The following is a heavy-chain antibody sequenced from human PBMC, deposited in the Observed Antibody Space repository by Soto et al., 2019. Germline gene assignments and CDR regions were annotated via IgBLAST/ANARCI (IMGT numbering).Heavy chain of an antibody. D-gene: IGHD2-15*01. J-gene: IGHJ4*01. CDR3: AKEYCSGGTCYSVFDF. CDR2: ISGSGYTT. Sequence: GGSLRLSCAASGFTFSSFYMSWVRQGPGKGQGWVSAISGSGYTTYSADSAKGRFTLSRDNSKNTLYMEMNSLTAEDTAVYYCAKEYCSGGTCYSVFDFWGQGTLVTVSS. V-gene: IGHV3-23*01. CDR1: GFTFSSFY.